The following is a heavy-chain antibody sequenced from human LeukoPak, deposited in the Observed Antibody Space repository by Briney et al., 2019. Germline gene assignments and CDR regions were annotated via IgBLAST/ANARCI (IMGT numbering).Heavy chain of an antibody. V-gene: IGHV4-30-2*01. CDR2: IYHSGST. D-gene: IGHD2-15*01. J-gene: IGHJ4*02. CDR1: GGSISSGGYS. Sequence: SQTLSLTCAVSGGSISSGGYSWSWIRQPPGKGLEWIGYIYHSGSTYYNPSLKSRVTISVDTSKNQFSLKLSSVTAAATAVYYCARARVVAASYYFDYWGQGTLVTVSS. CDR3: ARARVVAASYYFDY.